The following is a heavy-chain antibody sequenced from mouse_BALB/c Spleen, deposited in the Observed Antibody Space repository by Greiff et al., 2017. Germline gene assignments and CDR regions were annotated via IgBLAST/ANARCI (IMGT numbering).Heavy chain of an antibody. CDR1: GYTFTDYN. Sequence: EVQLQQSGPELVKPGASVKISCKASGYTFTDYNMHWVKQSHGKSLEWIGYIYPYNGGTGYNQKFKSKATLTVDNSSSTAYLELRSLTSEDSAVHYCARWLLLYAMDYWGQGTSVTVSS. CDR2: IYPYNGGT. J-gene: IGHJ4*01. CDR3: ARWLLLYAMDY. V-gene: IGHV1S29*02. D-gene: IGHD2-3*01.